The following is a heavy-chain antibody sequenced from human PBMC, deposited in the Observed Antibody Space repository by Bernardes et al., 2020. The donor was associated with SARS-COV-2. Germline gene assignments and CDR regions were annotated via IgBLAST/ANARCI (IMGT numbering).Heavy chain of an antibody. D-gene: IGHD3-22*01. V-gene: IGHV4-39*01. CDR3: ARQATMIVVVITPWFDP. J-gene: IGHJ5*02. CDR2: IYYSGST. Sequence: SKTLSLTCTVSGGSISSSSYYWGWIRQPPGKGLEWIGSIYYSGSTYYNPSLKSRVTISVDTSKNQFSLKLSSVTAADTAVYYCARQATMIVVVITPWFDPWGQGTLVTVSS. CDR1: GGSISSSSYY.